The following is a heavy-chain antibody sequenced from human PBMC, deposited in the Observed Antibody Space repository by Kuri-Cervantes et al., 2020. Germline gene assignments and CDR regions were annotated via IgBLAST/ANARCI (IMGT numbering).Heavy chain of an antibody. CDR2: INRNSGSI. Sequence: GGSLRLSCAVSGFTFNDYAMHWVRQDPGKGLEWVSGINRNSGSIGYADSVKGRFIISRDNAKNSLYLLMSSLRAEDTALYYCAKDDKWLVSFDYWGQGTLVTVSS. CDR1: GFTFNDYA. D-gene: IGHD6-19*01. V-gene: IGHV3-9*01. J-gene: IGHJ4*02. CDR3: AKDDKWLVSFDY.